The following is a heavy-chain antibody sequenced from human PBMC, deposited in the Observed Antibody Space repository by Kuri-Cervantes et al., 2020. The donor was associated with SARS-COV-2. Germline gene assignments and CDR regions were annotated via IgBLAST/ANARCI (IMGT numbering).Heavy chain of an antibody. J-gene: IGHJ6*03. CDR3: ARSILTIFEAMDV. CDR2: ISYDGSNK. D-gene: IGHD3-3*01. CDR1: GFTFSSYA. Sequence: GESLKISCAASGFTFSSYAMHWVRQAPGKGLEWVAVISYDGSNKYYADSVKGRFTISRDNSKNTLYLQMNNLRAEDTAVYYCARSILTIFEAMDVWGKGTTVTVSS. V-gene: IGHV3-30-3*01.